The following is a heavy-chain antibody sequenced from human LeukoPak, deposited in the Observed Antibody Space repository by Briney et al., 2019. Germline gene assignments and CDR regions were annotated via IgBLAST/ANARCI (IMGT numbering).Heavy chain of an antibody. CDR1: GGTFSSYA. J-gene: IGHJ6*03. CDR3: ARSLSPDIVVVPAAIETADYYYYYMDV. CDR2: IIPIFGTA. V-gene: IGHV1-69*06. D-gene: IGHD2-2*01. Sequence: SVKVSCTASGGTFSSYAISWVRQAPGQGLEWMGRIIPIFGTANYAQKFQGRVTITADKSTSTAYMELSSLRSEDTAVYYCARSLSPDIVVVPAAIETADYYYYYMDVWGKGTTVTVSS.